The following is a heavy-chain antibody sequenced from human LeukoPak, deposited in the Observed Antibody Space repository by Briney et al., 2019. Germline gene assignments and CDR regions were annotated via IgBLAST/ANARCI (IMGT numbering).Heavy chain of an antibody. CDR3: ARGPDCSSTSCYRTGGY. V-gene: IGHV3-30-3*01. Sequence: GGSLRLSCAASGFTFSSYAMHWVRQAPGKGLEWVAVISYGGSNKYYADSVKGRFTISRDNSKNTLYLQMNSLRAEDTAVYYCARGPDCSSTSCYRTGGYWGQGTLVTVSS. CDR1: GFTFSSYA. D-gene: IGHD2-2*02. J-gene: IGHJ4*02. CDR2: ISYGGSNK.